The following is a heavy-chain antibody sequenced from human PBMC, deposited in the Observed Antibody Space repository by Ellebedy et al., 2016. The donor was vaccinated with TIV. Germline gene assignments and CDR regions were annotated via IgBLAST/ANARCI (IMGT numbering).Heavy chain of an antibody. D-gene: IGHD3-22*01. J-gene: IGHJ4*02. CDR2: ISGSSRAI. CDR1: GFTVSSSY. Sequence: PGGSLRLSCAASGFTVSSSYMTWVRQAPGKGLEWLSYISGSSRAIRYADSVKGRFTISRDNAKNLLYLQMNSLRDEDTAVYYCARDQETGITVVVVDRFDSWGQGTQVTVSS. CDR3: ARDQETGITVVVVDRFDS. V-gene: IGHV3-48*02.